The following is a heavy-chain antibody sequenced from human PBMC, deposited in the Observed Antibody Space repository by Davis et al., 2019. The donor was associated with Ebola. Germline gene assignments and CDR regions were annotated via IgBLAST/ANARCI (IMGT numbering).Heavy chain of an antibody. J-gene: IGHJ4*02. D-gene: IGHD2-8*01. Sequence: GESLKISCAASGFTFSGSAMHWVRQASGKGLEWVGRIRSKANSYATAYAASVKGRFTISRDDSKNTLYLQMDSLRAEDTAVFYCAEGGTNNFLGANWGQGTLVTVSS. CDR3: AEGGTNNFLGAN. V-gene: IGHV3-73*01. CDR1: GFTFSGSA. CDR2: IRSKANSYAT.